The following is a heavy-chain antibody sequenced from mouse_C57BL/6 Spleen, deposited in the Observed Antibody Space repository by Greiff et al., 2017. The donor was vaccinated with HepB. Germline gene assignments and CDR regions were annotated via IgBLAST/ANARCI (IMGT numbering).Heavy chain of an antibody. V-gene: IGHV5-16*01. CDR3: ARDNGYSNSPLAMDY. D-gene: IGHD2-5*01. CDR2: INYDGSST. CDR1: GFTFSDYY. Sequence: EVMLVESEGGLVQPGSSMKLSCTASGFTFSDYYMAWVRQVPEKGLEWVANINYDGSSTYYLDSLKSRFIISRDNAKNILYLQMSSLKSEDTATYYCARDNGYSNSPLAMDYWGQGTSVTVSS. J-gene: IGHJ4*01.